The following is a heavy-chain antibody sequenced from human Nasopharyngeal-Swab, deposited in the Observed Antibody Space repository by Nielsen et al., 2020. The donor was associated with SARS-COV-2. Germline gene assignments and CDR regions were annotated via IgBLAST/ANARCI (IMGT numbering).Heavy chain of an antibody. CDR1: GYSFTSYW. CDR2: IYPGDSDT. D-gene: IGHD3-22*01. CDR3: ARPPPTYYYDSSGYYFDY. V-gene: IGHV5-51*01. Sequence: GESLKISCKGSGYSFTSYWIGWVRQMPGKGLEWMGIIYPGDSDTRYSPSFQGQVTISADKSISTAYLQWSSLKASDTAMYYCARPPPTYYYDSSGYYFDYWGQGTLVTVSS. J-gene: IGHJ4*02.